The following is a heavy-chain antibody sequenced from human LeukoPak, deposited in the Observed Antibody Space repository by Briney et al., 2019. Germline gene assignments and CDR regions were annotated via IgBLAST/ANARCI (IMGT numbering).Heavy chain of an antibody. J-gene: IGHJ4*02. D-gene: IGHD1-26*01. CDR3: AKEAYSGSLRSPIDY. CDR1: GFTFRSYA. V-gene: IGHV3-23*01. CDR2: ISGSGGTT. Sequence: PGGSLRLSCAASGFTFRSYAMGWVRQAPGKGLEWVSSISGSGGTTYYADSVKGRFTISRDNSKNTLYLQMNSLRAEDTAVYYCAKEAYSGSLRSPIDYWGQGTLVAVSS.